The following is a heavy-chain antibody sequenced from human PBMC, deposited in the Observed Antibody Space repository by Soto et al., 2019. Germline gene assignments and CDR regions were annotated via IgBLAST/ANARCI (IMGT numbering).Heavy chain of an antibody. V-gene: IGHV3-30-3*01. CDR1: GFTFRDYA. J-gene: IGHJ6*02. D-gene: IGHD6-6*01. CDR3: ARQGMAARKYYSTYLDV. Sequence: QVQLVESGGGVVQPGRSLRLSCAASGFTFRDYAMHWVRQAPGKGLEWVTLISSDATNKYLADSVKGRFTIYRDNSKNTLYLQMNSLRVEDTGLYYCARQGMAARKYYSTYLDVWGQGTTVIV. CDR2: ISSDATNK.